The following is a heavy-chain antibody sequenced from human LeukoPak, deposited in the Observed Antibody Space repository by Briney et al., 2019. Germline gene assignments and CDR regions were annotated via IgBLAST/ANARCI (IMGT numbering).Heavy chain of an antibody. CDR3: VRESGAAADY. Sequence: PGGSLRLSCAASGFTFSSYSMNWVRQAPGKGLVWVSRINSDESTTNYADSVKGRFTISRDNAKNTLYLQMDSLRAEDTAVYYCVRESGAAADYWGQGTLVTVSS. J-gene: IGHJ4*02. D-gene: IGHD6-13*01. V-gene: IGHV3-74*01. CDR2: INSDESTT. CDR1: GFTFSSYS.